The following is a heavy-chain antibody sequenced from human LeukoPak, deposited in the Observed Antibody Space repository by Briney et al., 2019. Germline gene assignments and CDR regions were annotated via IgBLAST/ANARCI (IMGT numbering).Heavy chain of an antibody. Sequence: SGTLSLTCTVSGGSISSYYWSWIRQPPGKGLEWIGYIYYSGSTNYNPSLKSRVTISVDTSKNQFSLKLSSVTAADTAVYYCARALGYCSSTSCYAGRYYYYGMDVWGQGTTVTVSS. CDR2: IYYSGST. J-gene: IGHJ6*02. CDR3: ARALGYCSSTSCYAGRYYYYGMDV. V-gene: IGHV4-59*01. D-gene: IGHD2-2*01. CDR1: GGSISSYY.